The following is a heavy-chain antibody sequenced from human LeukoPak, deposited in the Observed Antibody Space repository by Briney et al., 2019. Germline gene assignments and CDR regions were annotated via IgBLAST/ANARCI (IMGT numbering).Heavy chain of an antibody. Sequence: SQTLSLTCTVSGGSISSGGYHWSWIRQPPGKGLEWIGEINHSGSTNYNPSLKSRVTISVDTSKNQFSLKLSSVTAADTAVYYCARGVCSGVSCYGTVNYWGHGTLVTVSS. J-gene: IGHJ4*01. CDR2: INHSGST. CDR3: ARGVCSGVSCYGTVNY. V-gene: IGHV4-30-2*01. D-gene: IGHD2-15*01. CDR1: GGSISSGGYH.